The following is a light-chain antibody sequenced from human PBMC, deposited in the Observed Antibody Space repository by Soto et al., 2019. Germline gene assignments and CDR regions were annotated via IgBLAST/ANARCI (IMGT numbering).Light chain of an antibody. V-gene: IGLV4-69*01. CDR2: VNRDGSH. Sequence: QSVLTQSPSASASLGASVKLTCNLSSGHSDYGIAWHQQQPDKGPRYLMKVNRDGSHNKGDGIPDRFLGSSTRAERYLIISSLQTDDEADYYCQTWDTVVVFGGGTKLTVL. J-gene: IGLJ2*01. CDR3: QTWDTVVV. CDR1: SGHSDYG.